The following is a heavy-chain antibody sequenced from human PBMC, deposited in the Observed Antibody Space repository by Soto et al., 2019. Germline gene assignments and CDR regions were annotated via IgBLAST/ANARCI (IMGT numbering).Heavy chain of an antibody. CDR3: ARDNITGLFDY. D-gene: IGHD2-8*02. V-gene: IGHV4-34*01. CDR2: INHSGST. Sequence: QVQLQQWGAGLLKPSETLSLTCAVYGGSFSGYYWTWIRQPPGTGLEWIGEINHSGSTNYNPSLKSRVTIAVDPSKHRFSLNLTSVTAADTAVYYCARDNITGLFDYWGQGTLVTVSS. J-gene: IGHJ4*02. CDR1: GGSFSGYY.